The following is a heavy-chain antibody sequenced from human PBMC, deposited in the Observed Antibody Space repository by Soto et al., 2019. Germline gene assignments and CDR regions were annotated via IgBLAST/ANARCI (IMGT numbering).Heavy chain of an antibody. CDR3: ARAARGSHTYNYYNMDV. CDR1: GGSVSSGSYY. Sequence: PSETLALTCTLSGGSVSSGSYYRSWIRQPPGKGLEWIGYIYYSGSTNYNPSLKSRVTISVDTSKNQFSLRLSSVTAADTAVYYCARAARGSHTYNYYNMDVWGQGTTVT. CDR2: IYYSGST. V-gene: IGHV4-61*01. D-gene: IGHD1-26*01. J-gene: IGHJ6*02.